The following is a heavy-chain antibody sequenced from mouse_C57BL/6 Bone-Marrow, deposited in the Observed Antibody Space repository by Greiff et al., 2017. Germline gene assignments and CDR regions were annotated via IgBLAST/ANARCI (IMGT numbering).Heavy chain of an antibody. Sequence: EVQLQQSGAELVRPGASVKLSCTASGFNIKVDYMHWVKQRPEQGLEWIGWIDPENGDTEYASKFQGKATITADTSSNTAYLQLSSLTSEDTAVYYCTTPFTTVVDYAMDYWGQGTSVTVSS. J-gene: IGHJ4*01. CDR3: TTPFTTVVDYAMDY. V-gene: IGHV14-4*01. D-gene: IGHD1-1*01. CDR2: IDPENGDT. CDR1: GFNIKVDY.